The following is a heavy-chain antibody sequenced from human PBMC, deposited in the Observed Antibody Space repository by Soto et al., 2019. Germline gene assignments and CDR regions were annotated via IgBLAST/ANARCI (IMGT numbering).Heavy chain of an antibody. J-gene: IGHJ4*02. CDR1: GGTFSNYA. CDR2: IIPLTETP. D-gene: IGHD1-7*01. Sequence: QVQVVQSGAEVKKPGSSVKVSCKASGGTFSNYAISWVRQAPGHGLEWVGGIIPLTETPVYAQTVQGRLTITADEITSAAYMELSSLRSDDTAVYYCAIGTRNCWTCDFWGQGNLVTVSS. CDR3: AIGTRNCWTCDF. V-gene: IGHV1-69*01.